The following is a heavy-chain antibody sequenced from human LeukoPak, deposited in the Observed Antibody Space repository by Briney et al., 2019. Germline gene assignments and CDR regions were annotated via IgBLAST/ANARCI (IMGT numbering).Heavy chain of an antibody. V-gene: IGHV3-48*01. CDR1: GFTFSSYS. D-gene: IGHD2-2*02. J-gene: IGHJ6*03. CDR3: AREQYQLLYSLDYYYYMDV. CDR2: ISSSSSTI. Sequence: GGSLRLSCAASGFTFSSYSMNWVRQAPGKGLEWVSYISSSSSTIYYADSVKGRFTISRDNAKNSQYLQMNSLRAEDTAVYYCAREQYQLLYSLDYYYYMDVWGKGTTVTVSS.